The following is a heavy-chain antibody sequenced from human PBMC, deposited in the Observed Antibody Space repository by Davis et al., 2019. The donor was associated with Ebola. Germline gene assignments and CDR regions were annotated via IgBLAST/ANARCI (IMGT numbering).Heavy chain of an antibody. D-gene: IGHD3-10*01. CDR3: ARLPFSEFLHHKYFQD. Sequence: GESLKIPRKNSGYSFTSYWIGRVRQIPGKGPECMGTIYPGDSDTRYSPSIQGQVTISADKSISTTYLQCSSLEASDSAMYYCARLPFSEFLHHKYFQDWGQGTLVTVSS. V-gene: IGHV5-51*01. CDR1: GYSFTSYW. J-gene: IGHJ1*01. CDR2: IYPGDSDT.